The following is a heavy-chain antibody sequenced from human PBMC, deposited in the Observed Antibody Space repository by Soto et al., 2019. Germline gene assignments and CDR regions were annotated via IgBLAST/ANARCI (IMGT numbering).Heavy chain of an antibody. Sequence: EVQLVESGGGLVKPGGSLTLSCAASGFTFSTYSMNWVRQAPGKGLEWVSSVSSSSTYIYYADSVKGRFTGSRDNAKNSLFLQRNSVRAEDTGVYYCAREDDTLIAVVGYVGDHGMDVWGQGTTVTVSS. CDR2: VSSSSTYI. CDR3: AREDDTLIAVVGYVGDHGMDV. J-gene: IGHJ6*02. CDR1: GFTFSTYS. D-gene: IGHD3-22*01. V-gene: IGHV3-21*01.